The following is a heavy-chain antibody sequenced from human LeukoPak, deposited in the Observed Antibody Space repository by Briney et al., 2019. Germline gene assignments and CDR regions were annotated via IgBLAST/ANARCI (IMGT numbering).Heavy chain of an antibody. J-gene: IGHJ4*02. D-gene: IGHD2-15*01. CDR1: GFTFGSYD. CDR3: SRYCSGGSCSGVFDY. CDR2: IRYDGSNK. V-gene: IGHV3-30*02. Sequence: GGSLRLSCAASGFTFGSYDMHWVRQAPGKGLEWVAFIRYDGSNKYYADSVKGRFTISRDNSKNTLYLQMNSLRAEDTAVYYCSRYCSGGSCSGVFDYWGQGTLVTVSS.